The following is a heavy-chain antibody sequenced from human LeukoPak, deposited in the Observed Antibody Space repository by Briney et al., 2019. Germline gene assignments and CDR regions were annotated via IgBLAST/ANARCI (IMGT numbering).Heavy chain of an antibody. CDR1: GYTFTSYY. CDR3: ASRITMVRGVPYYYGMDV. Sequence: ASVKVSCKASGYTFTSYYMHWVRQAPGQGLEWMGIINPSGGSTSYAQKFQGGVTMTRDTSTSTVYMELSSLRSEDTAVYYCASRITMVRGVPYYYGMDVWGQGTTVTVSS. CDR2: INPSGGST. J-gene: IGHJ6*02. D-gene: IGHD3-10*01. V-gene: IGHV1-46*01.